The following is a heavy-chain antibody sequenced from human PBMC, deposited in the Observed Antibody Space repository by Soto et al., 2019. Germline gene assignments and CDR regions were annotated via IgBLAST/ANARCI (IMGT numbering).Heavy chain of an antibody. CDR3: AKPKRTVTTRGYYFDY. CDR1: GFTFSSYA. Sequence: EVQLLESGGGLVQPGGSLRLSCAASGFTFSSYAMSWVRQAPGKGLEWVSAISGSGGSTYYADSVKGRFTISRDNSKNTLYLQTNSLRAEDTAVYYCAKPKRTVTTRGYYFDYWGQGTLVTVSS. D-gene: IGHD4-17*01. J-gene: IGHJ4*02. V-gene: IGHV3-23*01. CDR2: ISGSGGST.